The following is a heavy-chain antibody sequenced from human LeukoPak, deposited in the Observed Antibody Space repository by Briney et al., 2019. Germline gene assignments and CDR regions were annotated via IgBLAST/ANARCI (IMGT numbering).Heavy chain of an antibody. Sequence: GGSLRLSCAASGFTFSSYAMHWVRRAPGKGLEWVAVISYDGPNKNYADSVKGRFTISRDNSKNTRYLQMNSLRAEDTAVYYCAKTLGTYYDFWSGYFDYWGQGTLVTVSS. CDR3: AKTLGTYYDFWSGYFDY. CDR1: GFTFSSYA. V-gene: IGHV3-30*04. J-gene: IGHJ4*02. CDR2: ISYDGPNK. D-gene: IGHD3-3*01.